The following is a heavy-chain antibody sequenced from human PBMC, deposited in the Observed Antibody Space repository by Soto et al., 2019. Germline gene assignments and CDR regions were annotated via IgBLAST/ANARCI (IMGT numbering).Heavy chain of an antibody. CDR3: ARQIHDSSGYYLDY. J-gene: IGHJ4*02. CDR2: ISSSSSYT. V-gene: IGHV3-11*06. D-gene: IGHD3-22*01. CDR1: GFTFSDYY. Sequence: PGGSLRLSCAASGFTFSDYYMSWIRQAPGKGLEWVSYISSSSSYTNYADSVKGRFTISRDNAKNSLYLQMNSLRAEDTAVYYCARQIHDSSGYYLDYWGQGTLVTVSS.